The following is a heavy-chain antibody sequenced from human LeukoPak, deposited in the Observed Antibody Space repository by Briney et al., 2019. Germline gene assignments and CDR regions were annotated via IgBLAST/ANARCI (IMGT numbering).Heavy chain of an antibody. CDR3: ARGLKWSGSYPYYFDY. CDR2: INHSGST. Sequence: SETLSLTCAVYGGSFSGYYWSWIRQPPGKGLEWNGEINHSGSTNYNPSLKSRVTISVDTSKNQFSLKLSSVTAADTAVYYCARGLKWSGSYPYYFDYWGQGTLVTVSS. J-gene: IGHJ4*02. V-gene: IGHV4-34*01. CDR1: GGSFSGYY. D-gene: IGHD1-26*01.